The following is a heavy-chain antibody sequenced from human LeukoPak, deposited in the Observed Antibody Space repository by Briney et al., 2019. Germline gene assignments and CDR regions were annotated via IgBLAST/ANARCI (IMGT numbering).Heavy chain of an antibody. V-gene: IGHV3-7*01. CDR1: GYTFRAYW. CDR3: AGDVVNRISHDYYMDV. CDR2: MNQDGGER. J-gene: IGHJ6*03. Sequence: PGGSLRLSCAASGYTFRAYWMTWVRQAPGGGLEWVANMNQDGGERDYADSVKGRFTISRDNARNSLYLQVNCLRAEDTAVYYCAGDVVNRISHDYYMDVWGKGTTVTVSS. D-gene: IGHD1-14*01.